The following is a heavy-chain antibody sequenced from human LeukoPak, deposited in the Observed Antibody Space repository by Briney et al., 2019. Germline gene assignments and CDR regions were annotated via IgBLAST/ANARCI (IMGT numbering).Heavy chain of an antibody. CDR1: GGSLTSSNW. Sequence: RPSGTLSLTCAVSGGSLTSSNWWSWVRQPPGKGLEWIGEMYHSGNTNYDPSLKSRVTISIDQSKNQFSLNLTSLTAADTAVYTSRNYGSAAYLRVWGQGTVVIVSS. CDR3: RNYGSAAYLRV. CDR2: MYHSGNT. D-gene: IGHD3-10*01. V-gene: IGHV4-4*02. J-gene: IGHJ4*02.